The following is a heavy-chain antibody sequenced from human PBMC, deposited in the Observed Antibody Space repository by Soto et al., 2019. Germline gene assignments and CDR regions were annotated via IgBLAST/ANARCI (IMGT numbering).Heavy chain of an antibody. CDR2: IYYSGNT. CDR1: GGSISSYY. V-gene: IGHV4-59*01. CDR3: ARDNNSGDSGDWFDP. Sequence: PSETLSLTCTVSGGSISSYYWSWFRQPPGKGLEWIGYIYYSGNTNYNPSLKSRVTISVDTSKNHFSLKLSSVTAADTAVYYCARDNNSGDSGDWFDPWGQGTLVTVSS. J-gene: IGHJ5*02. D-gene: IGHD4-17*01.